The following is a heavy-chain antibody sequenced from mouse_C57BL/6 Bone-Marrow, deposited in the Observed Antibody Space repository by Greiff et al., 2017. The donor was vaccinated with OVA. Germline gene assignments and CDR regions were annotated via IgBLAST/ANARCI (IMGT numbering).Heavy chain of an antibody. D-gene: IGHD1-1*01. CDR2: ISSGGDFI. V-gene: IGHV5-9-1*02. J-gene: IGHJ2*01. CDR3: TRGHYGSSLDY. Sequence: EVQLQESGEGLVKPGGSLKLSCAASGFTFSSYAMSWVRQTPEKRLEWVAYISSGGDFIYYADTVKGRFTISSDNARNTLYLQMSSLKSEDTAMYYCTRGHYGSSLDYWGQGTTLTVSS. CDR1: GFTFSSYA.